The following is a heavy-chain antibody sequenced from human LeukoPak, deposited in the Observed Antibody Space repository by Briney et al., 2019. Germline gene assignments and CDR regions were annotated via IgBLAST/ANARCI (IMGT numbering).Heavy chain of an antibody. D-gene: IGHD3-22*01. Sequence: GASVKVSCKASGGTFSSYAISWVRQAPGQGLEWMGGIIPIFGTANYAQKFQGRVTITADKSTSTAYMELSGLRSEDTAVYYCARARYYYDSSGYDAFDIWGQGTMVTVSS. CDR3: ARARYYYDSSGYDAFDI. J-gene: IGHJ3*02. V-gene: IGHV1-69*06. CDR1: GGTFSSYA. CDR2: IIPIFGTA.